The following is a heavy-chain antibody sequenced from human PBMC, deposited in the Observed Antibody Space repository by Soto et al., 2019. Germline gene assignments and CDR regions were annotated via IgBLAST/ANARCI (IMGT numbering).Heavy chain of an antibody. CDR1: GFTFYNYA. CDR2: ITGSGSDT. J-gene: IGHJ4*02. Sequence: SLRLSCAASGFTFYNYAMGWVRQAPGKGLEWVSAITGSGSDTYYVDSVKGRVTISSDNSENTLYLQMNSLRAEDTAIYYCAILGSSSWSPRYYFDYWGRGTLVTVSS. CDR3: AILGSSSWSPRYYFDY. V-gene: IGHV3-23*01. D-gene: IGHD2-2*01.